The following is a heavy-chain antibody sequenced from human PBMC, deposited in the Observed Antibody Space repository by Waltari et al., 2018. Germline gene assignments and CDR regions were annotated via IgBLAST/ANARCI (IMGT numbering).Heavy chain of an antibody. J-gene: IGHJ4*02. CDR2: ISSGATTI. Sequence: EVQLVESVGTMVQPGGSLRLFCAASGFTFKNYEMNWLRQAPGKGLEWVAYISSGATTIFYTDSVKGRFTISRDNAKNSVYLQMNSLRADDTAIYYCARGEGGANEYWGQGTVVTVSS. D-gene: IGHD1-26*01. CDR1: GFTFKNYE. V-gene: IGHV3-48*03. CDR3: ARGEGGANEY.